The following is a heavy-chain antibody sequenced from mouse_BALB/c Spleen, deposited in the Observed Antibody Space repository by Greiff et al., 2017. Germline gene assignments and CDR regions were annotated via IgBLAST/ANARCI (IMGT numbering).Heavy chain of an antibody. J-gene: IGHJ1*01. CDR3: AGHYYGYWYFDV. D-gene: IGHD1-2*01. V-gene: IGHV3-8*02. CDR2: ISYSGST. Sequence: EVKLMESGPSLVKPSQTLSLTCSVTGDSITSGYWNWIRKFPGNKLEYMGYISYSGSTYYNPSLKSRISITRDTSKNQYYLQLNSVTTEDTATYYCAGHYYGYWYFDVWGAGTTVTVSS. CDR1: GDSITSGY.